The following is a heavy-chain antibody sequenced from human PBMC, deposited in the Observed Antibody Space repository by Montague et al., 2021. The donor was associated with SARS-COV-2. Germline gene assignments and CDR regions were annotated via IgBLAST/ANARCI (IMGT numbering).Heavy chain of an antibody. CDR1: GGSFSGYY. J-gene: IGHJ6*02. D-gene: IGHD2-2*01. CDR3: AREVYQLPNTYYYYYGMDV. Sequence: SETLSLTCAVYGGSFSGYYWSWIRQPAGKGLEWIGRIYTSGSTNYNPSLKSRVTISVDTSKNQFSLKLSSVTAADTAVYYCAREVYQLPNTYYYYYGMDVWGQGTTVTVSS. V-gene: IGHV4-4*07. CDR2: IYTSGST.